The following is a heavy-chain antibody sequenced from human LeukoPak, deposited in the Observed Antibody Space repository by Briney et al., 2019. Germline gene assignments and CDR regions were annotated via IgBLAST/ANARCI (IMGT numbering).Heavy chain of an antibody. D-gene: IGHD1-7*01. J-gene: IGHJ4*02. CDR1: GGSISRTSYY. CDR3: ARGSRELYYFDY. Sequence: PSETLSLTCTVSGGSISRTSYYCDWIRQPPGKGLEWIGNVFDSGSTHYNPSLKSRVTISVDTSKNQFSLRLSSVTAADTAVYYCARGSRELYYFDYWGQGTLVTVSS. CDR2: VFDSGST. V-gene: IGHV4-39*01.